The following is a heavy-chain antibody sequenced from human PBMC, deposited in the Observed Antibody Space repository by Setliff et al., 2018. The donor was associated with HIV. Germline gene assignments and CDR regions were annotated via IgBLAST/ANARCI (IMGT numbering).Heavy chain of an antibody. J-gene: IGHJ4*02. Sequence: SETLSLTCSVSGASISSSSYYWGWIRQPPGKGLEWIGGIYYTGSTYYNPSLKSRVTISVDTSKNQFSLKLSSVTAADTAVYYCARHYNVNYYVRKDFDYWGQGTLVTVSS. CDR3: ARHYNVNYYVRKDFDY. V-gene: IGHV4-39*01. CDR2: IYYTGST. D-gene: IGHD1-26*01. CDR1: GASISSSSYY.